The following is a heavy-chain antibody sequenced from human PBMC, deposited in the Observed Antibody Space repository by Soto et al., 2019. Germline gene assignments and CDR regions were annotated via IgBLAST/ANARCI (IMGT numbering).Heavy chain of an antibody. CDR2: IYHSGST. CDR3: ARVPSP. Sequence: TLSLTCAVSGGSISSGGYSWSWIRQPPGKGLEWIGYIYHSGSTYYNPSLKSRVTISVDRSKNQFSLKLSSVTAADTAAYYCARVPSPWGQGTLVTVSS. J-gene: IGHJ5*02. V-gene: IGHV4-30-2*01. CDR1: GGSISSGGYS.